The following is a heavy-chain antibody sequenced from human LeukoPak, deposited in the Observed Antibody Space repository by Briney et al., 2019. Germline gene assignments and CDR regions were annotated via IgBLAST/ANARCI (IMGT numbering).Heavy chain of an antibody. V-gene: IGHV3-23*01. Sequence: GGSLRLSCAASGFTFSGSAMSWVRQAPGKGLEWVSSISGSGGSTYYADSVKGRFTISRDNSKNTLYLQMNSLRAEDTAVYYCAKRKGLGYCSSTSCYLDYWGQGTLVTVSS. J-gene: IGHJ4*02. CDR1: GFTFSGSA. CDR2: ISGSGGST. D-gene: IGHD2-2*01. CDR3: AKRKGLGYCSSTSCYLDY.